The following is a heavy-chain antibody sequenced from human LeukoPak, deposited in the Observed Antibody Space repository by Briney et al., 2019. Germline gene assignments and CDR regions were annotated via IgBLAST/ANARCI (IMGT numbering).Heavy chain of an antibody. CDR2: IYYSGST. CDR3: ARQTGSGLFILP. J-gene: IGHJ4*02. Sequence: SETLSLTCTVSGGSISSNSYYWGWIRQPPGKGLEWIGSIYYSGSTYYNPSLKSQVSISIDTSKNQFSLRLTSVTAADRAVYYCARQTGSGLFILPGGQGTLVTVSS. V-gene: IGHV4-39*01. D-gene: IGHD3/OR15-3a*01. CDR1: GGSISSNSYY.